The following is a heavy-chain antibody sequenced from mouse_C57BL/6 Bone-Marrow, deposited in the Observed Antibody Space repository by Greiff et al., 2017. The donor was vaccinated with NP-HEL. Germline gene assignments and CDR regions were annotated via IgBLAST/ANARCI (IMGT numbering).Heavy chain of an antibody. V-gene: IGHV5-4*01. CDR2: ISDGGSYT. CDR3: ARDDGYSLYWYFDV. CDR1: GFTFSSYA. J-gene: IGHJ1*03. Sequence: EVQRVESGGGLVKPGGSLKLSCAASGFTFSSYAMSWVRQTPEKRLEWVATISDGGSYTYYPDNVKGRFTISRDNAKNNLYLQMRHLKSEDTAMYYCARDDGYSLYWYFDVWGTGTTVTVSS. D-gene: IGHD2-3*01.